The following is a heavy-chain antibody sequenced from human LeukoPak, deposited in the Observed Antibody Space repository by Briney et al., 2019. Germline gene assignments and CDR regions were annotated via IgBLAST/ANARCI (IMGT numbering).Heavy chain of an antibody. D-gene: IGHD1-26*01. CDR2: IKQDGSEK. V-gene: IGHV3-7*01. CDR1: EFTFSSYW. CDR3: ARDPEGAITPEN. Sequence: GGSLRLSCAASEFTFSSYWMSWVRQAPGKGLEWVATIKQDGSEKYYVDSVKGRFTISRDNAKNSLYLQMNSLRAEDTAVYYCARDPEGAITPENWGQGTLVTVSS. J-gene: IGHJ4*02.